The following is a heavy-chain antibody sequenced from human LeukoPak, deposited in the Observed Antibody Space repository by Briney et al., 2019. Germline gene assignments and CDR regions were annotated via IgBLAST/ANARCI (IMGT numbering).Heavy chain of an antibody. CDR2: FDPKDGET. Sequence: GASVKVSCKVSGYTLTELSMHWVRQAPGKGLEWMGGFDPKDGETIYAQKFQGRVTMTENTSTDTAYMELSSLRSEDTAVYYCATAPIVVVPAAMDYWGQGTLVTVSS. CDR1: GYTLTELS. J-gene: IGHJ4*02. CDR3: ATAPIVVVPAAMDY. V-gene: IGHV1-24*01. D-gene: IGHD2-2*01.